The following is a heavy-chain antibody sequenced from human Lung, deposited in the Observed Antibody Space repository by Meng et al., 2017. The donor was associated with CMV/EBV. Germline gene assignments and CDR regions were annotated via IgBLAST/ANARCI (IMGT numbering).Heavy chain of an antibody. Sequence: GGSLRLXCKGSGYSFTSYWIGWVRQMPWKCLEWMGIIYPGDSDTRYSPSFQGQVTISADQSISTAYLQWSSLKASDTAMYYCARRYCSSTTCYRFDRNWVDPWGQGTLVTVSS. CDR1: GYSFTSYW. V-gene: IGHV5-51*01. D-gene: IGHD2-2*02. CDR3: ARRYCSSTTCYRFDRNWVDP. J-gene: IGHJ5*02. CDR2: IYPGDSDT.